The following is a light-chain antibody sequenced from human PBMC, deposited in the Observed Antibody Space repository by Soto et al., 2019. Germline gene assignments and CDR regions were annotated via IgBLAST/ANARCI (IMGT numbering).Light chain of an antibody. CDR2: GAS. CDR3: QQYNYWPPIT. CDR1: QSVSSSY. V-gene: IGKV3-20*01. Sequence: EIVLTQSPGTLSLSPGERATLSCRASQSVSSSYLAWYQQKPGQAPRLLISGASNRATGIPDRFSGSGSETDFTLTISSLQSEDFAVYYCQQYNYWPPITFGQGTRLEIK. J-gene: IGKJ5*01.